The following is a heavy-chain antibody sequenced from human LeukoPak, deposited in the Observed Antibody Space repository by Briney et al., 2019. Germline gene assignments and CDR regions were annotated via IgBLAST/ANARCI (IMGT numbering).Heavy chain of an antibody. Sequence: PGGSLRLSCAASGFSFSTYWMSWVRQAPWRGLEWVANIKPHGSEKYYVDSVKGRFTISRDNAKNSLYLQMNSLRAEDTAVYYCARDLLYYDSSGGDYWGQGTLVTVSS. CDR2: IKPHGSEK. CDR3: ARDLLYYDSSGGDY. CDR1: GFSFSTYW. V-gene: IGHV3-7*01. J-gene: IGHJ4*02. D-gene: IGHD3-22*01.